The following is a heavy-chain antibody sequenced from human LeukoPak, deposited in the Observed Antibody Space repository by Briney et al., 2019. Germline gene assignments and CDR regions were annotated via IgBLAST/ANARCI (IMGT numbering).Heavy chain of an antibody. J-gene: IGHJ5*02. CDR3: ARSREYHPPGWFDP. V-gene: IGHV3-21*01. D-gene: IGHD2-2*01. CDR1: GFTFSNYS. CDR2: ISSSSSYI. Sequence: PGGSLRLSCAASGFTFSNYSMNWVRQAPGKGLEWVSSISSSSSYIYYADSVKGRFTISRDNAKNSLYLQMNSLRAEDTAVYYCARSREYHPPGWFDPWGQGTLVTVSS.